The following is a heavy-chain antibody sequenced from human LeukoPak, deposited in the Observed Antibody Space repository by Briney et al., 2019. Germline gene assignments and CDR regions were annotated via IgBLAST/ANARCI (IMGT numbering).Heavy chain of an antibody. CDR3: AKSGEALLTSYSPYYLDY. J-gene: IGHJ4*02. V-gene: IGHV3-23*01. Sequence: GGSLRLSCAASGFTFSSYAMSWVRQAPGKALEWVSGISGSGGRTYNADSVKGRFTISRDNSKNTLYLQMYSLRAEDTAIYYCAKSGEALLTSYSPYYLDYWGQGSLVTVSS. CDR2: ISGSGGRT. CDR1: GFTFSSYA. D-gene: IGHD3-10*01.